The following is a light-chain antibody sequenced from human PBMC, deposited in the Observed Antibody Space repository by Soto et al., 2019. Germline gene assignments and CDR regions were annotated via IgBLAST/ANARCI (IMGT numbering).Light chain of an antibody. Sequence: QYVLTQPPSASGAPGQRVTISCSGSSSNIGSNPVNWYQQLPGTAPKLLIYTDNERPSGVPDRFSGSKSGTSASLAIGGLQSEDEADYYCATWDDSLSGPVFGGGTKLTVL. CDR2: TDN. CDR3: ATWDDSLSGPV. J-gene: IGLJ3*02. CDR1: SSNIGSNP. V-gene: IGLV1-44*01.